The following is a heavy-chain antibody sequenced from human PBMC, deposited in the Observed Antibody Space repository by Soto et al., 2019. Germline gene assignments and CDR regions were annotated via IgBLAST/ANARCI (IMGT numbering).Heavy chain of an antibody. J-gene: IGHJ6*02. V-gene: IGHV1-69*13. CDR2: IIPIVGSA. CDR1: GGTFSSYA. D-gene: IGHD2-2*01. Sequence: SVKVSCKASGGTFSSYAISWVRQAPGQGLEWMGGIIPIVGSANYAQKFQGRVTITADESTSTAYMELSSLRSEDTAVYYCARSQGSSTSLEIYYYYYYGMDVWGQGTTVTVSS. CDR3: ARSQGSSTSLEIYYYYYYGMDV.